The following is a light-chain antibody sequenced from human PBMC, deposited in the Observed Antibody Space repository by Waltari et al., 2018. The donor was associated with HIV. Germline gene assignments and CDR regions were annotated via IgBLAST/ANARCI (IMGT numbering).Light chain of an antibody. Sequence: QSALTQLASVSGSLGQSITISCNGTSGNIGKYNLVSWYQQHPGKAPKLLIYEVTRRPSGISGRFSASKSDNTASLTISGLQAEDEAAYFGCSYAGTTDLVVFGGGT. CDR2: EVT. CDR1: SGNIGKYNL. V-gene: IGLV2-23*02. J-gene: IGLJ1*01. CDR3: CSYAGTTDLVV.